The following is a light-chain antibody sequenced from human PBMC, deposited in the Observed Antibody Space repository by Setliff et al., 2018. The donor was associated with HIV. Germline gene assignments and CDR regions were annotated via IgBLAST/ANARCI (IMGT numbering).Light chain of an antibody. CDR2: EVS. CDR3: GSYTSSTTWV. CDR1: SSDVGFYNR. Sequence: QSALTQPPSVSGSPGQSVTISCTGTSSDVGFYNRVSWYQQPPGTAPKLMISEVSNRPSGVPDRFSGSKSGNTASLTISGHRAEDEADYYCGSYTSSTTWVFGTGTKVTVL. J-gene: IGLJ1*01. V-gene: IGLV2-18*02.